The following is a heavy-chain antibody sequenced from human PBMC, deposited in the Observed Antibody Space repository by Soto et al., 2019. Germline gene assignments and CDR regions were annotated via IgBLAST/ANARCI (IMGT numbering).Heavy chain of an antibody. V-gene: IGHV3-48*03. CDR2: IRANDESI. CDR3: ARETLRDAIDI. Sequence: QPGWSLRLSCVSSVSDFISYEMNWVRQAPGKGLEWVSNIRANDESIYYADSVKGRVSVSRDNAKNSLFLEMNSLRVDDTAVYYCARETLRDAIDIWGQGTMVTVSS. CDR1: VSDFISYE. J-gene: IGHJ3*02.